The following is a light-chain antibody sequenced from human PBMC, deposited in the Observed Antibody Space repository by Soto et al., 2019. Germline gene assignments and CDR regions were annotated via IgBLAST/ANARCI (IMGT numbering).Light chain of an antibody. J-gene: IGLJ1*01. Sequence: QSALTQPASVSGSPGQSITISCTGTSSDVAIYNLVSWYQQHPGKAPKLMIYEGTKRPSGVSNRFSGSKSGNTASLTIYGLQAEDEAAYYCCSYAGRSTFYVFGSGTKLTVL. CDR3: CSYAGRSTFYV. CDR2: EGT. CDR1: SSDVAIYNL. V-gene: IGLV2-23*03.